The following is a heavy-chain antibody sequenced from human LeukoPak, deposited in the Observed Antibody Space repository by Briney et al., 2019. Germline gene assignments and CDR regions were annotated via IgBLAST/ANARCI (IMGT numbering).Heavy chain of an antibody. D-gene: IGHD3-10*01. CDR1: GGSISSYY. V-gene: IGHV4-4*07. Sequence: SETLSLTCTVSGGSISSYYWSWIRQPAGKGLEWIGRIYTSGSTNYNPSLKSRVTMSVDTSKNQFSLKLSSVTAADTAVYYCARDRPPYHDSGNRSYYYGMDVWGQGTAVTVSS. CDR2: IYTSGST. J-gene: IGHJ6*02. CDR3: ARDRPPYHDSGNRSYYYGMDV.